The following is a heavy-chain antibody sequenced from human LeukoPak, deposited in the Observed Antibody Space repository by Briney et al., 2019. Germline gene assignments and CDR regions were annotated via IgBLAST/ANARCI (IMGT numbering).Heavy chain of an antibody. Sequence: GGSLRLSCAVSGFTFSSYWMNWVRQAPGKGLECVASIRQDGGEKSYVDSVKGRFTISRDNTKNSLYLQMSSRGVQDRAVYYGTRHRTAAGLYFDLWGQGTLVTVSS. V-gene: IGHV3-7*01. D-gene: IGHD6-13*01. CDR1: GFTFSSYW. CDR2: IRQDGGEK. CDR3: TRHRTAAGLYFDL. J-gene: IGHJ4*01.